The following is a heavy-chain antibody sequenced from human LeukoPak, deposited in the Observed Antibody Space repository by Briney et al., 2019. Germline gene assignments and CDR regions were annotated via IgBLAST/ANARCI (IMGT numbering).Heavy chain of an antibody. CDR3: AREGAQSIAARPVDMDV. CDR1: GFTFSSYS. CDR2: ISSSSSYI. Sequence: GGSLGLSCAASGFTFSSYSMNWVRQAPGKGLEWVSSISSSSSYIYYADSVKGRFTISRDNAKNSLYLQMNSLRAEDTAVYYCAREGAQSIAARPVDMDVWGKGTTVTVSS. J-gene: IGHJ6*03. D-gene: IGHD6-6*01. V-gene: IGHV3-21*01.